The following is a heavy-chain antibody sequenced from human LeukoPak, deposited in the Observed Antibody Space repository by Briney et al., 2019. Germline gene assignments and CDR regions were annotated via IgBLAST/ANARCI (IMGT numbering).Heavy chain of an antibody. Sequence: PGGSLRLSCVASGFPFSSYWMTWVRQPPGKGPEWISYISSSGGTTTYVDSVKGRFTISRDNAKNSLYLQMNSLRADDTAVYYCARSNYYTVDVWGQGTAVTVSS. V-gene: IGHV3-48*01. CDR3: ARSNYYTVDV. CDR2: ISSSGGTT. J-gene: IGHJ6*02. CDR1: GFPFSSYW.